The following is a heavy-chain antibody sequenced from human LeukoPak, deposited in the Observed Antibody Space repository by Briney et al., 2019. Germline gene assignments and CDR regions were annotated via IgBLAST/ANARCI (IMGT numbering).Heavy chain of an antibody. Sequence: GGSLRLSCAASGFTFSYAWMSWVRQAPGKGLEWVGRIKSKRDGGTTDSAAAGKGRFTIARDDSKKRGYVQMNSLKTEDTAVYCCASLMTTATYYYYYYMDVWGKGTTVTVSS. CDR3: ASLMTTATYYYYYYMDV. D-gene: IGHD4-11*01. CDR1: GFTFSYAW. V-gene: IGHV3-15*01. J-gene: IGHJ6*03. CDR2: IKSKRDGGTT.